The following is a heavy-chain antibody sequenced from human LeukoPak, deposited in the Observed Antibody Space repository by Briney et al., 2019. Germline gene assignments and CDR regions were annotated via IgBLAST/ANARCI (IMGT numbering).Heavy chain of an antibody. D-gene: IGHD5-24*01. J-gene: IGHJ4*02. CDR2: IYYSGST. CDR3: ARQGVEVAGPDY. CDR1: GESFSDYY. Sequence: PSETLSLTCAVYGESFSDYYWSWIRQPPGRGLEWVGSIYYSGSTYYNPSLKSRVTISVDTSKNQFSLQLSSVNAGETAVYYCARQGVEVAGPDYWGQGTLVTVSS. V-gene: IGHV4-34*01.